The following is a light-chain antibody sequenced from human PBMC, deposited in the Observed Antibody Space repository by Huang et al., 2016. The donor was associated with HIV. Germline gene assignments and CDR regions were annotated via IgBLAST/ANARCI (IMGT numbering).Light chain of an antibody. CDR1: QSISSY. V-gene: IGKV1-39*01. Sequence: DIQMTQSPSSLSASVGDRVTITCRASQSISSYLNWYQQKPGKAPKLLIDAASRLQSGVPSRFSGSGYGTDFTLTISSLQPEDFATYYCQQSYSTPWTFGQGTKVEIK. J-gene: IGKJ1*01. CDR3: QQSYSTPWT. CDR2: AAS.